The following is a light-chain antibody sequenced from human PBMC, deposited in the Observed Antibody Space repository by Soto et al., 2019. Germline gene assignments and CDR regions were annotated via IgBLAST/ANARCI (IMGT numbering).Light chain of an antibody. J-gene: IGKJ1*01. CDR1: QILLHSNGYNY. V-gene: IGKV2-28*01. CDR2: LGS. CDR3: MQALQTRT. Sequence: VMTQSQLSLPVKDGEPGSISPVTHQILLHSNGYNYLDWYLQKPGQSPQLLIYLGSNRASGVPDRFSGSGSGTDFTLKISRVEAEDVGVYYCMQALQTRTFGQGTKVDI.